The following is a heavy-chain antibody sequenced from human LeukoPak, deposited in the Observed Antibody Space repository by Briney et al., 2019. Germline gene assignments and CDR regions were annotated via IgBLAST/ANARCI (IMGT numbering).Heavy chain of an antibody. V-gene: IGHV3-48*03. CDR2: ISSSGSTI. CDR3: ARDRGSFHNLAALNWFDP. D-gene: IGHD2-15*01. J-gene: IGHJ5*02. CDR1: GFTFSSYE. Sequence: LTGGSLRLSCAASGFTFSSYEMNWVRQAPGKGLEWVSYISSSGSTIYYADSVKGRFTISRDNAKNSLYLQMNSLRAEDTAVYYCARDRGSFHNLAALNWFDPWGQGTLVTVSS.